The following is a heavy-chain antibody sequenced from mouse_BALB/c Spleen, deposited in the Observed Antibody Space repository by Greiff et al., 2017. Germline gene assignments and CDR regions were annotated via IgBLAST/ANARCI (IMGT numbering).Heavy chain of an antibody. D-gene: IGHD2-14*01. CDR1: GFTFSSYA. CDR3: ASGKNYRYRLDY. Sequence: EVQVVESGGGLVKPGGSLKLSCAASGFTFSSYAMSWVRQTPEKRLEWVATISSGGSYTYYPDSVKGRFTISRDNAKNTLYLQMSSLRSEDTAMYYCASGKNYRYRLDYWGQGTTLTVSS. V-gene: IGHV5-9-3*01. J-gene: IGHJ2*01. CDR2: ISSGGSYT.